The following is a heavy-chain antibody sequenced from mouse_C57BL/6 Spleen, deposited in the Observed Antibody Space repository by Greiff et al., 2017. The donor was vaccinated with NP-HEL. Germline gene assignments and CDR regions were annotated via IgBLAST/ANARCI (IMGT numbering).Heavy chain of an antibody. J-gene: IGHJ1*03. CDR1: GFTFSDYY. CDR2: INYDGSST. D-gene: IGHD1-1*01. CDR3: ARGNYYGSSYPWYFDV. Sequence: EVHLVESEGGLVQPGSSMKLSCTASGFTFSDYYMAWVRQVPEKGLEWVANINYDGSSTYYLASLKSRFIISRDNAKNILYLQMSSLKSEDTATYYCARGNYYGSSYPWYFDVWGTGTTVTVSS. V-gene: IGHV5-16*01.